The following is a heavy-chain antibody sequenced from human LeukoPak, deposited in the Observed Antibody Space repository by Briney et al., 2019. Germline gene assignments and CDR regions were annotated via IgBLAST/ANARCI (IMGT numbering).Heavy chain of an antibody. CDR3: TRGGHGDYSRFDP. D-gene: IGHD4-17*01. CDR2: IYYSGST. Sequence: QPLSLPCTVSGGSMSSGDYYWSWIRQAPGKGLEWIVYIYYSGSTYYNPSLKSRVTRSVDTSKNQLSLKLSSVTAADTAVYYCTRGGHGDYSRFDPCGEGTLGTVS. CDR1: GGSMSSGDYY. V-gene: IGHV4-30-4*01. J-gene: IGHJ5*02.